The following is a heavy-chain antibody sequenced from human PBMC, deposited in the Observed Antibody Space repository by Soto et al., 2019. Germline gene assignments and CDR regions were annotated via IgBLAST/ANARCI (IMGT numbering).Heavy chain of an antibody. J-gene: IGHJ6*02. Sequence: ASVKVSCKASGYTFTGYYVHWVRQAPGQGLEWMGWINPNSGDTYLAQRFQGRVTMNRDTSIGTAYMELRGLTSDDTAEYYCAKGGAIVAAGTRVFLYNAMDVWGQGTTVTVS. CDR1: GYTFTGYY. V-gene: IGHV1-2*02. CDR3: AKGGAIVAAGTRVFLYNAMDV. D-gene: IGHD1-26*01. CDR2: INPNSGDT.